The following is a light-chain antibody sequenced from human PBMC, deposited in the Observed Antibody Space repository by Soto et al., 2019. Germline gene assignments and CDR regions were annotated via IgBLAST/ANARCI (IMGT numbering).Light chain of an antibody. V-gene: IGKV3-15*01. CDR2: GAS. J-gene: IGKJ1*01. CDR1: QSISDT. Sequence: EIVLTQSPGTLSLSPGERATLSCRASQSISDTLARYQQKPGQAPRLLIHGASTRATGFPARFSGSGSGTDFTLTISSLQSEDFAVYYCQQYNNWPWTFGQGTKVDIK. CDR3: QQYNNWPWT.